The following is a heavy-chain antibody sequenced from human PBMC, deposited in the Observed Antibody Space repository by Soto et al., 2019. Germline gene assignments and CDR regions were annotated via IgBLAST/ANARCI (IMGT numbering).Heavy chain of an antibody. CDR1: GFTFSNYT. CDR3: ARDLKVAGTNSFYYYGMDV. D-gene: IGHD6-19*01. Sequence: EVQLVESGGGLGKPGGSLTLSCAASGFTFSNYTMNWVRQAPGKGLEWVSSISRSSRNIYYADSVKGRFTISRDNAKNALYLHMNSLRAGDTAVYYCARDLKVAGTNSFYYYGMDVWGQGTTVTVSS. J-gene: IGHJ6*02. V-gene: IGHV3-21*01. CDR2: ISRSSRNI.